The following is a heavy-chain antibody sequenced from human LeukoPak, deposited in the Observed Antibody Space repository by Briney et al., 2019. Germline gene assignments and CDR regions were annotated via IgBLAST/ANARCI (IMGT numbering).Heavy chain of an antibody. CDR2: IYYSGST. CDR1: GGSISSSSYY. V-gene: IGHV4-39*01. CDR3: ARNIVGATGYDY. Sequence: KASETLSLTCTVSGGSISSSSYYWGWIRQPPGKGLEWIGSIYYSGSTYYNPSLKSRVTISVDTSKNQFSLKLSSVTAADTAVYYCARNIVGATGYDYWGQGTLVTVSS. J-gene: IGHJ4*02. D-gene: IGHD1-26*01.